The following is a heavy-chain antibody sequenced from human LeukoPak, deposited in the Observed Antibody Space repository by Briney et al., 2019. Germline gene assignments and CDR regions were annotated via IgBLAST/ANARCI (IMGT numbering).Heavy chain of an antibody. CDR1: GDSISSGSYY. J-gene: IGHJ5*01. CDR2: IYTSEST. CDR3: ARSTYCSGGSCSHNWFDP. V-gene: IGHV4-61*02. Sequence: SETLSLTCTVSGDSISSGSYYWSWIRQPAGKGLEWIGRIYTSESTNYNPSLKSRVTISVDTSKNQFSLKLSSVTAADTAVYYCARSTYCSGGSCSHNWFDPWGQGTLVTVSS. D-gene: IGHD2-15*01.